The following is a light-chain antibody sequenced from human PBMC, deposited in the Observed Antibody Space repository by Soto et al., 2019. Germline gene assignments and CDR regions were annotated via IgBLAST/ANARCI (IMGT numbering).Light chain of an antibody. CDR1: ESLLHSNGKNY. V-gene: IGKV2-28*01. J-gene: IGKJ1*01. CDR2: LSS. CDR3: MQSIHTRT. Sequence: EIVMTQSPLSLPVTPGESASISCRSSESLLHSNGKNYLDWYVQKPGQSPQLLIYLSSNRASGVTDRFSGRGSGTDFTLKISRVEAEDVGIYYCMQSIHTRTFGPGTKVEIK.